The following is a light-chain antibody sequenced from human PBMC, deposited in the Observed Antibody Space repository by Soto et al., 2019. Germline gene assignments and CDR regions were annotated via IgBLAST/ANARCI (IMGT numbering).Light chain of an antibody. CDR2: DIS. J-gene: IGKJ1*01. V-gene: IGKV3-15*01. Sequence: VMTQSPATLSVSPGERATLSCRAGQNIGSRLAWSLHRPGQPPRLIMYDISTRATGVPGRFTGSGSGTDFTLTISSLQTEDFALYYCQQYFYWPPGTFGQGTKVEI. CDR3: QQYFYWPPGT. CDR1: QNIGSR.